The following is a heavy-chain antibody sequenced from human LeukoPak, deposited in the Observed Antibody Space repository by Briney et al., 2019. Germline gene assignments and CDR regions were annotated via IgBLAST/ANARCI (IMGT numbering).Heavy chain of an antibody. CDR3: ARYDYGDLEGEIGYYYGMDV. V-gene: IGHV3-30*04. CDR2: ISYDGSNK. J-gene: IGHJ6*02. Sequence: TGGSLRLSCAASGFTFSSYAMHWVRQAPGKGLEWVAVISYDGSNKYYADSVKGRFTISRDNSKNTLYLQMNSLRAEDTAVYYCARYDYGDLEGEIGYYYGMDVWGQGTTVTVSS. CDR1: GFTFSSYA. D-gene: IGHD4-17*01.